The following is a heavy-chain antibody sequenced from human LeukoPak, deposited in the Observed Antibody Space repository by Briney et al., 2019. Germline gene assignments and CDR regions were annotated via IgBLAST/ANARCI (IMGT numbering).Heavy chain of an antibody. Sequence: PGGSLRLSCAASGFTFSSYWMHWVRQAPGKGLVWVSRINSDGSSTSYADSVKGRFTISRDNAKNTLYLQMDSLRAEDTAVYYCARGGRIAVAGTIDYWGQGTLVTVFS. CDR2: INSDGSST. CDR1: GFTFSSYW. V-gene: IGHV3-74*01. D-gene: IGHD6-19*01. CDR3: ARGGRIAVAGTIDY. J-gene: IGHJ4*02.